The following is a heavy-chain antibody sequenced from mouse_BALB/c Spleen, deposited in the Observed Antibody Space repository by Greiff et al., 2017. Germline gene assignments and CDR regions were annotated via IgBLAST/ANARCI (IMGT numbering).Heavy chain of an antibody. Sequence: EVQLVESGPELVKPGASVKISCKASGYSFTGYYMHWVKQSHVKSLEWIGRINPYNGATSYNQNFKDKASLTVDKSSSTAYMELHSLTSEDSAVYYCARGAFDDWGQGTTLTVSS. J-gene: IGHJ2*01. V-gene: IGHV1-31*01. CDR1: GYSFTGYY. CDR2: INPYNGAT. D-gene: IGHD3-1*01. CDR3: ARGAFDD.